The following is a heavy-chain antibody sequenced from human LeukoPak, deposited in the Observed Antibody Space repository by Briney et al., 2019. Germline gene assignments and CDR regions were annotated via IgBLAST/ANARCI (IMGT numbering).Heavy chain of an antibody. D-gene: IGHD2-2*01. CDR3: ARGGDCSSTSCYAYMDAFDI. V-gene: IGHV5-51*01. Sequence: GAPLKISCKGSGYSFTSYWNGCVRQMPGKGLQWMGIIYPGNSDTRYNPSFKGQVTISVDKSISTSYLQRSSLKASDTAMYYGARGGDCSSTSCYAYMDAFDIWGQGTMVTVSS. CDR1: GYSFTSYW. J-gene: IGHJ3*02. CDR2: IYPGNSDT.